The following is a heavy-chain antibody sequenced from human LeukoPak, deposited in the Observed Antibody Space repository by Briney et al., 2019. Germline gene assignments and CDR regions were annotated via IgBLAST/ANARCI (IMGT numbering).Heavy chain of an antibody. D-gene: IGHD6-19*01. J-gene: IGHJ1*01. CDR2: IHPNSGGT. CDR1: GYTFTGCY. CDR3: ARLAAVPG. Sequence: ASVKVSCKASGYTFTGCYLHWVRQAPGQGLEWMGWIHPNSGGTNYAQKFQGRVTMTRDTSISTAYMELSSLRSDDTAVYYCARLAAVPGWGQGTLVTVSS. V-gene: IGHV1-2*02.